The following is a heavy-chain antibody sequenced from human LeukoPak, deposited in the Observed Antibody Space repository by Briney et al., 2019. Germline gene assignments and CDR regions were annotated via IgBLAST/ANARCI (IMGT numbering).Heavy chain of an antibody. D-gene: IGHD3-10*01. V-gene: IGHV3-23*01. J-gene: IGHJ4*02. CDR3: AKEFGTMVRGVIDHFDY. Sequence: GGSLRLSCAASGFTFSSYAMSWVRQAPGKGLEWFSAIIGSGGSTYYADSVKGRFTISRDNSKNTLYLQMNSLRAEDTAVYYCAKEFGTMVRGVIDHFDYWGQGTLVTVSS. CDR1: GFTFSSYA. CDR2: IIGSGGST.